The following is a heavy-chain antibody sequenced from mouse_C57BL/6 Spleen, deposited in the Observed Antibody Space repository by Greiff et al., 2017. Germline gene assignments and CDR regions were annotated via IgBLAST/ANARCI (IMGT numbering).Heavy chain of an antibody. CDR2: IDPSDSYT. V-gene: IGHV1-69*01. Sequence: QVQLQQPGAELVMPGASVKLSCKASGYTFTSYWMHWVKQRPGQGLEWIGEIDPSDSYTNYNQKFKGKSTLTVDKSSSTAYMQLSSLTSEDSAVYYCARSGLYDGYPLDYWGQGTTLTVSS. J-gene: IGHJ2*01. CDR3: ARSGLYDGYPLDY. CDR1: GYTFTSYW. D-gene: IGHD2-3*01.